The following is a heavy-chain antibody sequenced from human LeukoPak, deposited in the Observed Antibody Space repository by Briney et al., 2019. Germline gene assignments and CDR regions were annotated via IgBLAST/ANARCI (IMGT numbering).Heavy chain of an antibody. CDR1: GYTFTGYY. CDR2: ITPNSGVT. V-gene: IGHV1-2*02. J-gene: IGHJ4*02. D-gene: IGHD4-23*01. Sequence: ASVKVSCKASGYTFTGYYMHWVRQAPGQGLEWMGWITPNSGVTNYAQKFQGRVTMTRDTSISTAYMELTSLRSDDTAVYYCARRVAYGGDYWGQGTLVTVSS. CDR3: ARRVAYGGDY.